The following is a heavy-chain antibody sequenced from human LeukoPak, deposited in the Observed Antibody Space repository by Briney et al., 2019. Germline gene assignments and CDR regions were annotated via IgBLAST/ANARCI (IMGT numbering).Heavy chain of an antibody. J-gene: IGHJ6*02. CDR2: INPNSGGT. V-gene: IGHV1-2*02. D-gene: IGHD1-26*01. Sequence: ASVKVSCKASGYTFTGYYMNWVRQAPGQGPEWLGWINPNSGGTNYAQKFQGRVTMTRDTSISTVYMELSRLRSDDTAVYYCARDSDSPQYYYGMDVWGQGTTVTVSS. CDR1: GYTFTGYY. CDR3: ARDSDSPQYYYGMDV.